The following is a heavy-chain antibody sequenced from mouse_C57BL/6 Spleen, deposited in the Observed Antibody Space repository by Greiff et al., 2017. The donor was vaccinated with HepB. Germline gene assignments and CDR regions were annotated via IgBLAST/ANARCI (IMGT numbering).Heavy chain of an antibody. CDR2: IDPSDSYT. CDR3: ARRDYDYDEGAFDY. Sequence: QVQLKQPGAELVRPGTSVKLSCKASGYTFTSYWMHWVKQRPGQGLEWIGVIDPSDSYTNYNQKFKGKATLTVDTSSSTAYMQLSSLTSEDSAVYYCARRDYDYDEGAFDYWGQGTTLTVSS. D-gene: IGHD2-4*01. J-gene: IGHJ2*01. CDR1: GYTFTSYW. V-gene: IGHV1-59*01.